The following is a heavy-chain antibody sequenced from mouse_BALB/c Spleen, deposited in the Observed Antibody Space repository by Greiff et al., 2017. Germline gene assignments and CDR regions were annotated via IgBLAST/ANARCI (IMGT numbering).Heavy chain of an antibody. CDR2: IDPANGNT. CDR1: GYTFTSYW. V-gene: IGHV14-3*02. J-gene: IGHJ1*01. Sequence: EVQLQQSGAELAKPGASVKMSCKASGYTFTSYWMHWVKQRPGQGLEWIGRIDPANGNTKYDPKFQGKATITADTSSNTAYLQLSSLTSEDTAVYYCARVMISYWYFDVWGAGTTVTVSS. CDR3: ARVMISYWYFDV. D-gene: IGHD2-4*01.